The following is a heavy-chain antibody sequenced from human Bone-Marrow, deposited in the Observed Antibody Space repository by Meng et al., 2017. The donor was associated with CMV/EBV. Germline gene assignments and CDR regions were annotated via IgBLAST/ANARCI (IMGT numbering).Heavy chain of an antibody. J-gene: IGHJ4*02. CDR3: ARVVCTNGVCYTGYYFDY. Sequence: GESLKISCAVSGVSVSTNHFNWVRQASGKGLEWVSITYSDGTTQYADSVKGRFTISRDNAKNSLYLQMNSLRAEDTAVYYCARVVCTNGVCYTGYYFDYWGQGTLVTVSS. CDR2: TYSDGTT. CDR1: GVSVSTNH. V-gene: IGHV3-53*01. D-gene: IGHD2-8*01.